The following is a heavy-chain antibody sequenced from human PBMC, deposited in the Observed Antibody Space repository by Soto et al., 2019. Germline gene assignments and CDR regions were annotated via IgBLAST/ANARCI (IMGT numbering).Heavy chain of an antibody. CDR2: IIPIFGTA. Sequence: SVKVSCKASGGTFSSYAISWVRQAPGQGLEWMGGIIPIFGTANYAQKFQGRVTITTDESTSTAYMELSSLRSEDTAVYYRARGAVLTGYYGYYYGMDVWGQGXTVTVYS. J-gene: IGHJ6*02. V-gene: IGHV1-69*05. CDR1: GGTFSSYA. D-gene: IGHD3-9*01. CDR3: ARGAVLTGYYGYYYGMDV.